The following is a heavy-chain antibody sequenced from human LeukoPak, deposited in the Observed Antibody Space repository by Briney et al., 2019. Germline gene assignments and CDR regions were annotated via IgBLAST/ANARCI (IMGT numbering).Heavy chain of an antibody. V-gene: IGHV3-33*01. D-gene: IGHD3-10*01. CDR2: IWSDGSNR. J-gene: IGHJ4*02. Sequence: ERSLRLSCAASGFTFSTYGMHWVRQGPGKGLEWVAVIWSDGSNRYYADSVKGRFTIYRDNSKNTLYLQMDSLRAEDTAVYYCARRGSGTYSVDQWGQGTLVTVSS. CDR3: ARRGSGTYSVDQ. CDR1: GFTFSTYG.